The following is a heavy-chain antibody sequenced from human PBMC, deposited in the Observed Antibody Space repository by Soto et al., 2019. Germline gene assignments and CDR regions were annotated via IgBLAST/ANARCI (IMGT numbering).Heavy chain of an antibody. CDR3: AKGRADYGTSYLDY. CDR2: ISGSGGST. V-gene: IGHV3-23*01. D-gene: IGHD4-17*01. CDR1: GFTFSTHA. Sequence: EVQLLESGGGLEQHGGSLRLSCAASGFTFSTHAMNWVRQAPGKGLEWVSAISGSGGSTSYADSVKGRFIISRDYSKNTLYLQMNSLRAEDAAVYYCAKGRADYGTSYLDYWGQGTLVTVSS. J-gene: IGHJ4*02.